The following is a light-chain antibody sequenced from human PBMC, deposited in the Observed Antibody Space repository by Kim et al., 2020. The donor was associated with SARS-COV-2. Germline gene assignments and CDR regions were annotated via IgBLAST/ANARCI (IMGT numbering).Light chain of an antibody. CDR3: QQSYSNPRT. CDR1: QSISTT. CDR2: ASS. V-gene: IGKV1-39*01. J-gene: IGKJ1*01. Sequence: DIQMSQSPSSLSASVGDRVTITCRASQSISTTLNWYQQKPGKAPNLLIYASSNLRSAVPSRFSGSGSGTDFTLTISSLQPEDFATYYCQQSYSNPRTFGQGTKLEI.